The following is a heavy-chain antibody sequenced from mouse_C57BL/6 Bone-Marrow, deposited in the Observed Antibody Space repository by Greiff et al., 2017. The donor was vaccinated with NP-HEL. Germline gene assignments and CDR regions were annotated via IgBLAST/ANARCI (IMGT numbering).Heavy chain of an antibody. V-gene: IGHV1-42*01. CDR3: AREKVYYYGSSPFAY. Sequence: EVQLQQSGPELVKPGASVKISCKASGYSFTGYYMNWVKQSPEKSLEWFGEINPSTGGTTYNQKFKAKATLTVDKSSSTAYMQLKSLTSEDSAVYYCAREKVYYYGSSPFAYWGQGTLVTVSA. D-gene: IGHD1-1*01. CDR1: GYSFTGYY. CDR2: INPSTGGT. J-gene: IGHJ3*01.